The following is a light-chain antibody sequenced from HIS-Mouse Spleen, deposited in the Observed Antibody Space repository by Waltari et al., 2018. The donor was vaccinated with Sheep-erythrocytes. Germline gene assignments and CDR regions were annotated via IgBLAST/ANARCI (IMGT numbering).Light chain of an antibody. CDR3: QRYNSYPLT. CDR1: QSISSW. Sequence: DIQMTQPPSTLSASVGDRVTITCRASQSISSWLAWYQQKPGKAPKLLTYKASSIESGVPSRFSGSGSGTEFTLTISSLQPDDFATYYCQRYNSYPLTFGGGTKVEIK. CDR2: KAS. V-gene: IGKV1-5*03. J-gene: IGKJ4*01.